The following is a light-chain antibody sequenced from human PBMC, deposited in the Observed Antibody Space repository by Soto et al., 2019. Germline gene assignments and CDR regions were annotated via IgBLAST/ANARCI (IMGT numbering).Light chain of an antibody. CDR3: SSYTSSSTPVV. CDR1: SSDVGGYNY. V-gene: IGLV2-14*01. Sequence: QSALTQPASVSGSPGQSITISCIATSSDVGGYNYVSWYQQHPGKAPKLMIYEVSNRPSGVSNRFSGSKSGNTASLTISGLQAQDEADYYCSSYTSSSTPVVFGGGTKLTVL. CDR2: EVS. J-gene: IGLJ2*01.